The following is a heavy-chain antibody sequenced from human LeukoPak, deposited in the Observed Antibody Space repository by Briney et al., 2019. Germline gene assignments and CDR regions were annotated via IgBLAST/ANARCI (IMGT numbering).Heavy chain of an antibody. CDR2: ISSSSSYI. CDR1: GFTFSSYN. D-gene: IGHD2-2*02. V-gene: IGHV3-21*01. Sequence: PGGSLRLSCAASGFTFSSYNMNWVRQAPGKGLEWVSPISSSSSYIYYADSVKGRFTISRDNAKNSLYLQMNSLRAEDTAVYHCAIRHGYCSSTSCYRGAFDIWGQGTMVTVSS. CDR3: AIRHGYCSSTSCYRGAFDI. J-gene: IGHJ3*02.